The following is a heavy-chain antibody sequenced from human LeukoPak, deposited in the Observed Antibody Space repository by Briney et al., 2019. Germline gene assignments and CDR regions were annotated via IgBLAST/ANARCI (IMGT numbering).Heavy chain of an antibody. J-gene: IGHJ6*04. CDR3: ARGDFWSGPGDV. V-gene: IGHV4-59*01. CDR1: GGSISSYY. D-gene: IGHD3-3*01. Sequence: SETLSLTCTVSGGSISSYYWRWIRQPPGKRLEWLGYIYYGGGTNYSPSLKSRVTISVDTSKNQFSLKLSSVAAADTAVYYCARGDFWSGPGDVWGKGTTVTVSS. CDR2: IYYGGGT.